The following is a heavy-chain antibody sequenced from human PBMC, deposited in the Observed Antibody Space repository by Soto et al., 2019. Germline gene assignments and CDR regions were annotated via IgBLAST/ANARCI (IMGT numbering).Heavy chain of an antibody. D-gene: IGHD2-2*02. J-gene: IGHJ6*02. Sequence: GASVKVSFKASGYTFTGYYMHWVRQAPGQGLEWMGWINPNSGCTNYAQKFQGRVTMTRDTSISTAYMELSRLRSDDTAVYYCAREDIVVVPAAIRVYYYYGMDVWGQGTTVTVSS. CDR1: GYTFTGYY. CDR3: AREDIVVVPAAIRVYYYYGMDV. CDR2: INPNSGCT. V-gene: IGHV1-2*02.